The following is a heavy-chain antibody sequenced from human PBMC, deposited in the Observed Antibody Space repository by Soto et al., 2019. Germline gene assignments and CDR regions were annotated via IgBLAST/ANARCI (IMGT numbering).Heavy chain of an antibody. Sequence: PGGSLRLSCAASGFTFSSYAMHWVRQAPGKGLEWVAVISYDGSNEYYADSVKGRFTISRDNSKNTLYLQMNSLRAEDTAVYYCARTKYYYDSSGFGDYWGQGTLVTVSS. D-gene: IGHD3-22*01. CDR3: ARTKYYYDSSGFGDY. CDR1: GFTFSSYA. J-gene: IGHJ4*02. V-gene: IGHV3-30-3*01. CDR2: ISYDGSNE.